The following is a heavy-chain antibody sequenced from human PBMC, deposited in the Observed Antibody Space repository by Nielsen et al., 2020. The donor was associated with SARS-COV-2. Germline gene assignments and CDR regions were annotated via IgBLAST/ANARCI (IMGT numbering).Heavy chain of an antibody. J-gene: IGHJ6*02. Sequence: GESLKISCAASGFTFSSFWMTWVRQAPGKGLEWVANIKQDANEKYYVDSVKGRFTIPRDNAKNSLYLQMNSLRAEDTALYYCATLSGCSSTSCYQLDYYYGMDVWGQGTTVTVSS. CDR2: IKQDANEK. CDR1: GFTFSSFW. D-gene: IGHD2-2*01. V-gene: IGHV3-7*03. CDR3: ATLSGCSSTSCYQLDYYYGMDV.